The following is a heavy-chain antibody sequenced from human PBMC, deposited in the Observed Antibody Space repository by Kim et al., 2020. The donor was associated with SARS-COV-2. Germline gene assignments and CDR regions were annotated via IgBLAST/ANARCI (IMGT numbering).Heavy chain of an antibody. V-gene: IGHV3-23*01. Sequence: GGSLRLSCAASGFTFSSYAMSWVRQAPGKGLEWVSAISGSGGSTYYADSVKGRFTISRDNSKNTLYLQMNSLRAEDTAVYYCAKDTGRGLDGIVGATVGYWGPGTLVTVSS. J-gene: IGHJ4*02. CDR3: AKDTGRGLDGIVGATVGY. D-gene: IGHD1-26*01. CDR2: ISGSGGST. CDR1: GFTFSSYA.